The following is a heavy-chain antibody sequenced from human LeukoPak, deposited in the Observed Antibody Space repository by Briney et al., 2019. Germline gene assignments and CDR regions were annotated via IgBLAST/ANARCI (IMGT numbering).Heavy chain of an antibody. CDR1: GFTFRSHA. J-gene: IGHJ4*02. V-gene: IGHV3-23*01. Sequence: GGSLRLSCVGSGFTFRSHAMSWVRQAPEKGLEFVSGIYENGGTTYYADSVKGRFSISRDNSENTVYLQMNNLRAEDTAVYYCAGRVTGYSSGYVYWGQGTLVTVSS. D-gene: IGHD5-18*01. CDR2: IYENGGTT. CDR3: AGRVTGYSSGYVY.